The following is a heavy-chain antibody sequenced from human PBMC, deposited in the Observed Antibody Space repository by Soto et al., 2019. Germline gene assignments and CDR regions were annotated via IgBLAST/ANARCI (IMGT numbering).Heavy chain of an antibody. J-gene: IGHJ6*02. V-gene: IGHV3-30*18. Sequence: PGGSLRLSCAASGFTFSSYGMHWVRQAPGKGLEWVAVISYDGSNKYYADSVKGRFTISRDNSKNTLYLQMNSLRAEDTAVYYCAKVGRSRGGYSYGFRDYYYYGMDVWGQGTTVTVSS. D-gene: IGHD5-18*01. CDR1: GFTFSSYG. CDR2: ISYDGSNK. CDR3: AKVGRSRGGYSYGFRDYYYYGMDV.